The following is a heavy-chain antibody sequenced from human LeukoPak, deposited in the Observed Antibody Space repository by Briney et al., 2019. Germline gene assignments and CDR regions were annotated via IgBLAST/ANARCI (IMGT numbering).Heavy chain of an antibody. Sequence: SETLSLTCAVYGGSFSGYYWSWIRQPPGKGLEWIGEINHSGSTNYNPSLKSRVTISVDTSKNQFSLKLSSVTAADTAVYYCARGFRTPMYYYYYYMDVWGKETTVTVSS. J-gene: IGHJ6*03. CDR2: INHSGST. D-gene: IGHD2-15*01. CDR3: ARGFRTPMYYYYYYMDV. CDR1: GGSFSGYY. V-gene: IGHV4-34*01.